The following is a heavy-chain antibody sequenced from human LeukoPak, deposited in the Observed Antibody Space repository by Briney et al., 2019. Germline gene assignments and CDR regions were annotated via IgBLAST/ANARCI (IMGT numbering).Heavy chain of an antibody. V-gene: IGHV4-61*02. J-gene: IGHJ6*03. D-gene: IGHD3-10*01. CDR3: ARERLNYYGSGSYYNYYYYYYMDV. CDR2: IYTSGST. Sequence: SETLSLTCTVSGGSISSGSYYWSWIRQPAGKGLEWIGRIYTSGSTNYNPSLKSRVTISVDTSENQFSLKLSSVTAADTAVYYCARERLNYYGSGSYYNYYYYYYMDVWGKGTTVTISS. CDR1: GGSISSGSYY.